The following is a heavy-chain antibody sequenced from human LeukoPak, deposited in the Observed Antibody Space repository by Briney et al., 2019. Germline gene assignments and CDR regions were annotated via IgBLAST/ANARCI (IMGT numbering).Heavy chain of an antibody. D-gene: IGHD3-3*01. Sequence: PGRSLRLSCAASGFTFSSYGMHWVRQAPGKGLEWVAVISYDGSNKYYADSVKGRFTISRDNSKNTLYLQVNSLRAEDTAVYYCAKDPTIFGVVTPPNVWFDPWGQGTLVTVSS. V-gene: IGHV3-30*18. CDR1: GFTFSSYG. CDR3: AKDPTIFGVVTPPNVWFDP. CDR2: ISYDGSNK. J-gene: IGHJ5*02.